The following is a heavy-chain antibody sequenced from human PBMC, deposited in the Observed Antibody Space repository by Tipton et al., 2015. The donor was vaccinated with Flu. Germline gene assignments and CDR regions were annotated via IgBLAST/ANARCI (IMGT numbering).Heavy chain of an antibody. CDR3: ARGSGYANAYLDS. CDR1: GGSFSDHY. CDR2: INHAGAT. V-gene: IGHV4-34*01. J-gene: IGHJ4*02. D-gene: IGHD5-12*01. Sequence: TPSLTCAVYGGSFSDHYWTWIRQPPGKGLEWIGEINHAGATNCNPSLKSRVTISTDTSKNQFSLKVTSLTAADTAVYYCARGSGYANAYLDSWGRGTLVTVSS.